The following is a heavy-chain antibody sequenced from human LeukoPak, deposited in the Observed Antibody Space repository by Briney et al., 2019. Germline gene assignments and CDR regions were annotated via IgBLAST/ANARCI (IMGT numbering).Heavy chain of an antibody. CDR3: AGSRTYSSSWQSDY. Sequence: SQTLSLTCAISGDSVSSNSAAWNWIRQSPSRGLEWLGRTYYRSKWYNDYAVSVKGRITINPVTSKNQFSLQLNSVTPEDTAVYYCAGSRTYSSSWQSDYWGQGTLVTVSS. J-gene: IGHJ4*02. D-gene: IGHD6-13*01. CDR2: TYYRSKWYN. V-gene: IGHV6-1*01. CDR1: GDSVSSNSAA.